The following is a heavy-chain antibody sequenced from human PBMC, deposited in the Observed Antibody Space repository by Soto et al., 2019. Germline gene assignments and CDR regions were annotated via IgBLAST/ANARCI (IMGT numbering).Heavy chain of an antibody. V-gene: IGHV4-34*01. J-gene: IGHJ6*02. CDR1: VGSFSGYY. Sequence: AETLTLTCAVYVGSFSGYYWTWIRQPRGKGLEWIGEINVSGSTNYNPSLKSRVTISVDTSKNQFSLKLSSVTAADTAVYYCASPLRGFIRMDVWGQGTTVTVSS. D-gene: IGHD3-10*01. CDR3: ASPLRGFIRMDV. CDR2: INVSGST.